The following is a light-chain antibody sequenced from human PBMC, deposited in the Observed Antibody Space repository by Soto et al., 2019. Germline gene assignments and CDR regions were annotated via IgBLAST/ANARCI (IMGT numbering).Light chain of an antibody. CDR1: QSVSSSY. Sequence: EIVLTQSPGTLSLSPGERATLSCRASQSVSSSYLAWYQQKPGQAPRLLIYGASSRATGIPDRFSGSGSGTDFTLTISRLEPEDYEVYYCQMYGSSPWTFGQGT. CDR2: GAS. CDR3: QMYGSSPWT. V-gene: IGKV3-20*01. J-gene: IGKJ1*01.